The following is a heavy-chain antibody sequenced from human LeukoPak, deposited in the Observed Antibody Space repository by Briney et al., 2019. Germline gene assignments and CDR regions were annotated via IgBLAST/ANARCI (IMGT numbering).Heavy chain of an antibody. D-gene: IGHD6-13*01. V-gene: IGHV3-23*01. J-gene: IGHJ4*02. CDR2: ISGSGGST. CDR3: AKDPGYSNSWTLDY. Sequence: PGGSLRLSCAASGFTFSSYAMSWVRQAPGKGLEWVSSISGSGGSTYYADSVKGRFTISRDNSKNTLYLQMSSLRAEDTAVYYCAKDPGYSNSWTLDYWGQGTLVTVSS. CDR1: GFTFSSYA.